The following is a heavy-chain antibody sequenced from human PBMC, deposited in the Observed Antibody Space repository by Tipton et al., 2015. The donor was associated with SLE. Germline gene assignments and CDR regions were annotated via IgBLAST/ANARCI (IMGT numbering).Heavy chain of an antibody. CDR2: FNSGGSHI. J-gene: IGHJ3*02. CDR1: GFTLSTYW. Sequence: SLRLSCAASGFTLSTYWMHWVRQVPGKGLVWVSRFNSGGSHISYADSVKGRFTISRDDAKNTLFLQMNGLRAEDSAVYYCARWTSSWALDIWGQGTMVTVSS. CDR3: ARWTSSWALDI. D-gene: IGHD6-6*01. V-gene: IGHV3-74*01.